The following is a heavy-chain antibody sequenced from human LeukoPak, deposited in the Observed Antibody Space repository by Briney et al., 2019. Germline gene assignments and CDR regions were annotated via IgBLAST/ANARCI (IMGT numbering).Heavy chain of an antibody. CDR1: GFTFSNAW. J-gene: IGHJ5*02. CDR3: TTDRFDCSSTSCYGSWFGP. V-gene: IGHV3-15*01. CDR2: IKSKTDGGTT. Sequence: GGSLRLSCAASGFTFSNAWMSWVRQAPGKGLEWVGRIKSKTDGGTTDYAAPVKGRFTISRDDSKNTVYLQMNSLKTEDTAVYYCTTDRFDCSSTSCYGSWFGPWGQGTLVTVSS. D-gene: IGHD2-2*01.